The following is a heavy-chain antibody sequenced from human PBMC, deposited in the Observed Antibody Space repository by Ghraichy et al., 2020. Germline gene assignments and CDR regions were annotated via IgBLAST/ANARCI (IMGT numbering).Heavy chain of an antibody. CDR2: ISYDGSNK. J-gene: IGHJ4*02. CDR3: AKDFLYGDEHY. CDR1: GFTFSSYG. D-gene: IGHD4-17*01. V-gene: IGHV3-30*18. Sequence: GGSLRLSCAASGFTFSSYGMHWVRQAPGKGLEWVAVISYDGSNKYYADSVKGRFTISRDNSKNTLYLQMNSLRAEDTAVYYCAKDFLYGDEHYWGQGTLVTVSS.